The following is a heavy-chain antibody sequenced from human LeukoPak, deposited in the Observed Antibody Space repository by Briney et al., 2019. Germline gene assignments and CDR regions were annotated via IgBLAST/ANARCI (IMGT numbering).Heavy chain of an antibody. CDR1: GFTFSSYW. V-gene: IGHV3-74*01. J-gene: IGHJ6*02. D-gene: IGHD6-6*01. CDR2: INTDDSST. Sequence: GGSLRLSCAASGFTFSSYWMHWVRQAPGKGLVWVSRINTDDSSTSYADSVKGRFTISRDNAKNSLYLQMNSLRAEDTAVYYCARDQGIAARGGMDVWGQGTTVTVSS. CDR3: ARDQGIAARGGMDV.